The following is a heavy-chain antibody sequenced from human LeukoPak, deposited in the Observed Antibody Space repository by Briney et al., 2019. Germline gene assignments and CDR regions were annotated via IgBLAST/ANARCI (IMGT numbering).Heavy chain of an antibody. CDR2: IYSGGST. V-gene: IGHV3-66*01. CDR3: ARDLSAGYFQH. Sequence: AGGSLRLSRAASGFTVSSNYMSWVRQAPGKGLEWVLVIYSGGSTYYADSVKGRFTISRDNSKNTLYLQMNSLRAEDTAVYYCARDLSAGYFQHWGQGTLVTVSS. CDR1: GFTVSSNY. J-gene: IGHJ1*01. D-gene: IGHD2/OR15-2a*01.